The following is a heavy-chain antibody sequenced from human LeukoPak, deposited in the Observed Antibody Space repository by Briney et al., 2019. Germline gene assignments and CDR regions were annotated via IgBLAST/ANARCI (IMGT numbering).Heavy chain of an antibody. V-gene: IGHV1-2*02. CDR3: ARDRVGSGWPRPYYFEF. J-gene: IGHJ4*02. CDR1: GYTFTGYY. Sequence: ASVKVSCTPSGYTFTGYYLHWLRQAPGQGLEWMGWINPNTGAIMFAEKFRGRVTMTRDTSISTGYMELRGLKSDDTAVYYCARDRVGSGWPRPYYFEFWGQGTPVTVSS. CDR2: INPNTGAI. D-gene: IGHD6-19*01.